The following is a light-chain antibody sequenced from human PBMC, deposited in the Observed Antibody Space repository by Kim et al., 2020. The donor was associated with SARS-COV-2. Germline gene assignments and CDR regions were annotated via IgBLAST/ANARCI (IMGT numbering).Light chain of an antibody. Sequence: EIVLTQFPGTLSLSPGERATLSCRASQSVSSSYLAWYQQKPGQAPRLLIYGTSSRATGITDRFSGSGSGTDFTLSISRLEPEDCAVYYCQQYGGSRITFGQGTQLEIK. CDR3: QQYGGSRIT. J-gene: IGKJ5*01. CDR1: QSVSSSY. V-gene: IGKV3-20*01. CDR2: GTS.